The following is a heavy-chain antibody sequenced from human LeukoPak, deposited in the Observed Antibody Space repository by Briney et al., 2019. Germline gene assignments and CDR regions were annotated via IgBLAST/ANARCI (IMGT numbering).Heavy chain of an antibody. CDR1: GYTFTSYG. CDR3: ARNKDEVGATTDYFDY. V-gene: IGHV1-18*01. J-gene: IGHJ4*02. D-gene: IGHD1-26*01. CDR2: ISAYNGNT. Sequence: GASVKVSCKASGYTFTSYGISWVRQAPGQGLEWMGWISAYNGNTNYAQKLQGRVTMTTDTSTSTAYMELRSLRSDDTAVYYCARNKDEVGATTDYFDYWGQGTLVTVSS.